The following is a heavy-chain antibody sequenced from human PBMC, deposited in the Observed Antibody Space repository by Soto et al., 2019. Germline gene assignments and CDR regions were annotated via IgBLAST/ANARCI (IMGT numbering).Heavy chain of an antibody. J-gene: IGHJ5*02. CDR3: ARDAYDFWSGLNWFDP. CDR1: GYTFTSYA. Sequence: ASVKVSCKASGYTFTSYAMHWVRQAPGQRLEWMGWINAGNGNTKYSQKFQGRVTITRDTSASTAYMELSSLRSEDTAVYYCARDAYDFWSGLNWFDPSGQGTLVTVSS. CDR2: INAGNGNT. D-gene: IGHD3-3*01. V-gene: IGHV1-3*01.